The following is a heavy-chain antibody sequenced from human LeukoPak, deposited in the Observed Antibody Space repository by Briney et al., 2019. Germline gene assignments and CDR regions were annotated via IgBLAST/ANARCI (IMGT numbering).Heavy chain of an antibody. CDR3: AKDPTTYYDSSGYGRYNWFDP. CDR1: GFTFSSYA. Sequence: GGSLRLSCAASGFTFSSYAMSWVRQAPGKGREWVLGISGSGGSTYYADSVKGRFTISRDNSKNTLYLQMNSLRAEDTAVYYCAKDPTTYYDSSGYGRYNWFDPWGQGTLVTVSS. J-gene: IGHJ5*02. D-gene: IGHD3-22*01. V-gene: IGHV3-23*01. CDR2: ISGSGGST.